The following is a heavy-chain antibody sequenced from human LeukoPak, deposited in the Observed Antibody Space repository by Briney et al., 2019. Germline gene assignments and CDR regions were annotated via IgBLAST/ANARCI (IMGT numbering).Heavy chain of an antibody. Sequence: GGSLRLSCAASGFTFSSYWMHWVRQAPGKGLVWFSRINSDGSSTSYADSVKGRFTISRDNAKNTLYLQMNSLRAEDTAVYYCARDDEQSSYWYFDLWGRGTLVTVSS. J-gene: IGHJ2*01. V-gene: IGHV3-74*01. D-gene: IGHD1/OR15-1a*01. CDR1: GFTFSSYW. CDR2: INSDGSST. CDR3: ARDDEQSSYWYFDL.